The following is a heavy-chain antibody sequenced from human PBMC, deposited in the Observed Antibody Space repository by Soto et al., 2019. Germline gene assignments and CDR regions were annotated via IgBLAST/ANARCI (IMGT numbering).Heavy chain of an antibody. CDR3: ASRYCSGGSCYSAEYFQH. J-gene: IGHJ1*01. CDR2: ISSSSSTI. D-gene: IGHD2-15*01. Sequence: ESGGGLVQPGGSLRLSCAASGFTFSSYSMNWVRQAPGKGLEWVSYISSSSSTIYYADSVKGRFTISRDNAKNSLYLQMNSLRAEDTAVYYCASRYCSGGSCYSAEYFQHWGQGTLVTVSS. CDR1: GFTFSSYS. V-gene: IGHV3-48*01.